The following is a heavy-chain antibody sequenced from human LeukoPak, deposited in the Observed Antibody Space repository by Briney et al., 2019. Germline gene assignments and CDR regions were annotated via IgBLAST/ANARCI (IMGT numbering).Heavy chain of an antibody. CDR2: IYYSGST. J-gene: IGHJ5*02. Sequence: SETLSLTCTVSGGSISSSSYYWGWIRQPPGKGLEWIGSIYYSGSTYYNPSLKSRVTISVDTSKNQFSLKLSSVTAADTAVYYCARGILYYDGSGSYFDPWGQGTLVTVSS. D-gene: IGHD3-10*01. CDR1: GGSISSSSYY. CDR3: ARGILYYDGSGSYFDP. V-gene: IGHV4-39*01.